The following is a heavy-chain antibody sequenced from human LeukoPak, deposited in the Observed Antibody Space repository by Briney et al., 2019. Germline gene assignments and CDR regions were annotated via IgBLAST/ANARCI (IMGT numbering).Heavy chain of an antibody. CDR1: GYTFTSYA. CDR3: ARDDYGDYYIDY. Sequence: ASVKVSCKASGYTFTSYAMHWVRQAPGQRLEWMGWINAGNGNTKYSQKFQGRVTITRDTSASTAYMELSSLRSEDTAVYYCARDDYGDYYIDYWGQGTLVTVSS. J-gene: IGHJ4*02. V-gene: IGHV1-3*01. D-gene: IGHD4-17*01. CDR2: INAGNGNT.